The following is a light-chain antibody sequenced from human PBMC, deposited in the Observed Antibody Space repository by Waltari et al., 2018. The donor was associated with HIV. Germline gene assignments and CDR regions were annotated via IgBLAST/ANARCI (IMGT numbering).Light chain of an antibody. Sequence: FMLPQPHSVSSSPRKTVTITCTRSSGSIVSNYVQLYQQHPGRSPTTVIYEDNERPSGVPDRFSGSIDSSSNSASISISRLKTEDEAYYYCQSSSSTNWVFGGGTKLTVL. CDR2: EDN. J-gene: IGLJ3*02. CDR1: SGSIVSNY. CDR3: QSSSSTNWV. V-gene: IGLV6-57*01.